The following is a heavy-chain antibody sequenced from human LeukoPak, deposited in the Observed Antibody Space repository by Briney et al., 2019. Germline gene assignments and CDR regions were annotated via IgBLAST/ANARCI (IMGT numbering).Heavy chain of an antibody. D-gene: IGHD3-10*01. CDR1: GFTFGRHW. CDR2: MNQGGSET. J-gene: IGHJ4*02. Sequence: PGGSLRLSCAASGFTFGRHWMSWVRQAPGKGLEWVAHMNQGGSETTNVDSVKGRFTISRDDAKNLVFLQMNSLRVEDTAVYYCARSHTYYYGSGSNFDYWGQGTLVTVSS. V-gene: IGHV3-7*01. CDR3: ARSHTYYYGSGSNFDY.